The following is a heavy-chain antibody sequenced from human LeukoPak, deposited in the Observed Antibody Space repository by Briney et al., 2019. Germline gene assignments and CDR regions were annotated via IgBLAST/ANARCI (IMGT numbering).Heavy chain of an antibody. CDR3: ASAAITMVRGVTLHYFDY. J-gene: IGHJ4*02. D-gene: IGHD3-10*01. V-gene: IGHV4-61*02. CDR1: GGSISSGSYY. CDR2: IYTSGST. Sequence: SETLSLTCTVSGGSISSGSYYWSWIRQPAGKGLEWIGRIYTSGSTNYNPSLKSRVTISVDTSKNQFSLKLSSVTAADTAVYYCASAAITMVRGVTLHYFDYWGQGTLVTVSS.